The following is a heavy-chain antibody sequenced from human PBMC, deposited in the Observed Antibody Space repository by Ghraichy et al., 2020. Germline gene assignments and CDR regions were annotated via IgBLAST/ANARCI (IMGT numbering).Heavy chain of an antibody. CDR1: GFTFSRYS. Sequence: GGSLRLSCVASGFTFSRYSMNWVRQAPGKGLEWLSFISSDSSIIHYADSVKGRFTISRDDAKNSLYLQLNSLRAEDTAVYYCARVPSGVNNWLDPWGQGTLVTVSS. V-gene: IGHV3-48*04. D-gene: IGHD2-8*01. J-gene: IGHJ5*02. CDR2: ISSDSSII. CDR3: ARVPSGVNNWLDP.